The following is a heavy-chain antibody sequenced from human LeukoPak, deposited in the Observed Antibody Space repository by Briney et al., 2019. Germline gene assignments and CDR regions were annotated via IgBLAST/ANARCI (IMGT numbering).Heavy chain of an antibody. CDR3: ARASYYDSSGSSND. J-gene: IGHJ4*02. V-gene: IGHV1-18*01. D-gene: IGHD3-22*01. CDR2: ISAYNGNT. Sequence: GASVKVSCKASGYTFTSYGISWVRQAPGQGLEWMGWISAYNGNTNYAQKLQGRVTMTTDTSTSTAYMELRSLRSDDTAVYYCARASYYDSSGSSNDWGQGTLVTVSS. CDR1: GYTFTSYG.